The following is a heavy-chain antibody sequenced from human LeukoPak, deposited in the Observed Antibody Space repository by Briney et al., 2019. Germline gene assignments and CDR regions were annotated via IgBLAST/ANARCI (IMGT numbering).Heavy chain of an antibody. J-gene: IGHJ4*02. Sequence: GGSLRLSCAASGFTFRSNAMSWVRQAPGKGLEWVSIIGGSGGDIHYADSVKGRFTISRDNSKNTLYLQMNSLRVEDTAIYYCAIDPNWGIHYWGQGVLVTVSS. D-gene: IGHD7-27*01. CDR3: AIDPNWGIHY. CDR1: GFTFRSNA. CDR2: IGGSGGDI. V-gene: IGHV3-23*01.